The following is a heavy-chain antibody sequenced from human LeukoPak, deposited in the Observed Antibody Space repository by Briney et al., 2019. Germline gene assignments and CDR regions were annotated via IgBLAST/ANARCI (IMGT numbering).Heavy chain of an antibody. J-gene: IGHJ4*02. CDR1: GGSFSGYY. CDR3: ARRKGFDWLRYFDY. Sequence: SETLSLTCAVYGGSFSGYYWSWIRQPPGKGLEWIGEINHSGSTNYNPSLKSRVTISVGTSKNQFSLKLSSVTAADTAVYYCARRKGFDWLRYFDYWGQGTLVTVSS. CDR2: INHSGST. D-gene: IGHD3-9*01. V-gene: IGHV4-34*01.